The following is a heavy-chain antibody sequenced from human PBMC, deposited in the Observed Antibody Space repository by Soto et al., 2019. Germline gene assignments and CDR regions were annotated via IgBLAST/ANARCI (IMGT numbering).Heavy chain of an antibody. D-gene: IGHD3-22*01. Sequence: VKVSCKALRGTFTNYAFSWVRQAPGQGLEWMGGIMPFFGSGNYAQKFQGRINITADESTSSVYLELTSLRSEDTAVYYCARDRAGYYSHFVYWGQGTLVTVSS. V-gene: IGHV1-69*13. CDR1: RGTFTNYA. CDR2: IMPFFGSG. J-gene: IGHJ4*02. CDR3: ARDRAGYYSHFVY.